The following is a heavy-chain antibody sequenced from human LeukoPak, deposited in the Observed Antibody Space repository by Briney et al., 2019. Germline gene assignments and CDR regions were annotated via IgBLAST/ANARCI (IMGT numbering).Heavy chain of an antibody. CDR1: GGSISSTSW. CDR2: IYHSGRT. Sequence: SETLSLTCAVSGGSISSTSWYSWVRQPPGKGLEWIGEIYHSGRTNYKASLKSRVTISLDKSKNQFSLKLSSVTAADTAVYYCARVRDYYYFDYWGQGTLVTVSS. V-gene: IGHV4-4*02. D-gene: IGHD2/OR15-2a*01. CDR3: ARVRDYYYFDY. J-gene: IGHJ4*02.